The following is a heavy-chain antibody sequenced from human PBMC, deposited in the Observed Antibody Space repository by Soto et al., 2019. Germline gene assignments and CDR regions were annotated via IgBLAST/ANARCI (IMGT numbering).Heavy chain of an antibody. D-gene: IGHD3-16*01. CDR1: GFTFSNYG. V-gene: IGHV3-30*18. J-gene: IGHJ5*02. CDR3: AKTAGYDYVWGSSGLDP. CDR2: ISYDGSDK. Sequence: GGSLRLSCAASGFTFSNYGMHWVRQAPGKGLEWVAVISYDGSDKYYADSVKGRLTISRDDSKNTLYLQMNSLRAEDTAVYYCAKTAGYDYVWGSSGLDPWGQGA.